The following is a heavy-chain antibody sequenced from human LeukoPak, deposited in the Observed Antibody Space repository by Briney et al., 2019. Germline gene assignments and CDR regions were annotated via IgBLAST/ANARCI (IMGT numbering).Heavy chain of an antibody. J-gene: IGHJ3*02. Sequence: ASVKVSCKASGYTLTSYGISWVRQAPGQGLEWMGWISAYNGNTYFAQNLQGRVTMTTDTSTSTAYMELRSLRSDDTAVYYCAREEYCNSTTCYKAFDIWGQGTMVTVSS. V-gene: IGHV1-18*01. CDR1: GYTLTSYG. CDR3: AREEYCNSTTCYKAFDI. CDR2: ISAYNGNT. D-gene: IGHD2/OR15-2a*01.